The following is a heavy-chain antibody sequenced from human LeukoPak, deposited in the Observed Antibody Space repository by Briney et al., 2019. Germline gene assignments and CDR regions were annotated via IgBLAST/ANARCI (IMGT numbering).Heavy chain of an antibody. Sequence: AGGSLRLSCAASGFTFSSYAMHWVRQAPGKGLEYVSAISSNGGSTYYANSVKGRFTISRDNSKNTLYLQMGSLRAEDMAVYYCARDPIRGVRPYYFSSWGQGTLVTVSS. CDR1: GFTFSSYA. V-gene: IGHV3-64*01. J-gene: IGHJ4*02. D-gene: IGHD3-10*01. CDR3: ARDPIRGVRPYYFSS. CDR2: ISSNGGST.